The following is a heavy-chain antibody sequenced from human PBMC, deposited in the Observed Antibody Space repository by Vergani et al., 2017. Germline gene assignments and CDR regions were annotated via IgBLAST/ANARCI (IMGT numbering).Heavy chain of an antibody. CDR1: GFSFSSFG. J-gene: IGHJ4*02. V-gene: IGHV3-30*18. D-gene: IGHD3-16*01. Sequence: QVQLVESGGGVVQPGRSLRLSCAASGFSFSSFGFHWVRQAPGKGLEWVALISYDGSNKYYADSVKGRFTISRDNSKNTLYLHMNSLRAEDTAVYYCAKFTVLGRQFDYWGQGTLVTVSS. CDR2: ISYDGSNK. CDR3: AKFTVLGRQFDY.